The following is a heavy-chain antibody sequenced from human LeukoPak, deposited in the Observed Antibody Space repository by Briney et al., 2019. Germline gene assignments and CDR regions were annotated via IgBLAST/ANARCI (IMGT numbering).Heavy chain of an antibody. CDR3: AKFRGSERTAIDS. Sequence: GGSLRLSCAASGLTFNSYAMSWVRQAPGKGLEWVSTISGGGGRTWYADSVKGRFTISRDNSKNTVDVQLNSLRAEDTAVYYCAKFRGSERTAIDSWGQGTLVTVSS. CDR1: GLTFNSYA. CDR2: ISGGGGRT. D-gene: IGHD1-1*01. J-gene: IGHJ4*02. V-gene: IGHV3-23*01.